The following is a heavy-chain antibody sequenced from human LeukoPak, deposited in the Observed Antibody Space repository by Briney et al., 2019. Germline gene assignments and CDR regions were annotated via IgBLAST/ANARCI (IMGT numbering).Heavy chain of an antibody. CDR3: ARDSSSWSFDY. CDR2: ISHDGSNK. V-gene: IGHV3-30-3*01. Sequence: GSLRLSCAASGFTFSSYAMHWVRQAPGKGLEWVAVISHDGSNKYYADPVKGRFTISRDNSKNTLYLQMNSLRAEDTAVYYCARDSSSWSFDYWGQGTLVTVSS. D-gene: IGHD6-13*01. J-gene: IGHJ4*02. CDR1: GFTFSSYA.